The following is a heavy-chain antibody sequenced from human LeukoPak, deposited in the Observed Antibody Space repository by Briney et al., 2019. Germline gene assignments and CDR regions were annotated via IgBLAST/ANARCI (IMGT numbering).Heavy chain of an antibody. CDR2: IYYSGSP. D-gene: IGHD3-10*01. Sequence: NSSETLSLTCSVSDYSISSGYYWGWIRQPPGKGLEWIGSIYYSGSPYYNPSLKSRVTISVDTSKKQFSLKLSSVTAAGTAVYYCARHVGFITMVRGVINNNWFDPWGQGTLVTVSS. J-gene: IGHJ5*02. CDR3: ARHVGFITMVRGVINNNWFDP. V-gene: IGHV4-38-2*02. CDR1: DYSISSGYY.